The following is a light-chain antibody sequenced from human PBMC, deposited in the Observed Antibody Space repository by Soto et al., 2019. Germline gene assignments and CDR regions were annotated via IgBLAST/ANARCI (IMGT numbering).Light chain of an antibody. Sequence: QSALTQPRSVSGSPGQSVTISCSGTSSDVGGYSYVSWYQQRPGKAPKLMIYDVITRPSGVPDRFSGSKSGNTASLTISGVQAEAAADYFCCSYAGSYTFVFGTGTKLTVL. CDR3: CSYAGSYTFV. V-gene: IGLV2-11*01. CDR2: DVI. CDR1: SSDVGGYSY. J-gene: IGLJ1*01.